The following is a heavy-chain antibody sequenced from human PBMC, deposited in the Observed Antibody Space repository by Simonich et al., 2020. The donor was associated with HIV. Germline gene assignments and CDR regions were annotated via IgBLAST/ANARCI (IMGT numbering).Heavy chain of an antibody. J-gene: IGHJ5*02. Sequence: QVQLVQSGAEVKKPGSSVKVSCKASGGTFSSYTFSWVRQAPGQGLEWMGGNTPNLGTGNYEQKLQGRVTITADESTNTAYLELSSLRSEDTAVYYCARSYCSGVSCYSSNWFDPWGQGTLVTVSS. CDR1: GGTFSSYT. V-gene: IGHV1-69*13. CDR2: NTPNLGTG. D-gene: IGHD2-15*01. CDR3: ARSYCSGVSCYSSNWFDP.